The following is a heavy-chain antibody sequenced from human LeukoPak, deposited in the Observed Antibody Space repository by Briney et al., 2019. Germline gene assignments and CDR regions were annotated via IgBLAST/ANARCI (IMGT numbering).Heavy chain of an antibody. CDR2: IRSDGINK. Sequence: GGSLRLSCAASGLTFSGYGMHWVRQAPGKGLEGVTFIRSDGINKYYSDSVKGRFTISRDNAKNTLYLQMNSLRPEDTAIYYCAKGSAWSHGYFDYWGQGTLVTVSS. V-gene: IGHV3-30*02. J-gene: IGHJ4*02. CDR3: AKGSAWSHGYFDY. CDR1: GLTFSGYG. D-gene: IGHD6-19*01.